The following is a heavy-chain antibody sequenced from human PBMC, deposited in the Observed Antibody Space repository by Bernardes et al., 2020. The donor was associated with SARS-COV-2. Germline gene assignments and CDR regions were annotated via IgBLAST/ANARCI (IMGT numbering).Heavy chain of an antibody. CDR2: FASEDGET. V-gene: IGHV1-24*01. J-gene: IGHJ6*02. D-gene: IGHD3-3*01. CDR3: ATALPYDIRSGTYYYYGMDV. Sequence: ASVKVSCKASGYTFTEFSMHWVRQAPGKGLEWMGGFASEDGETIYAQKFQGRVTITEDTSTDTAYMELSSLRSEDTAVYYCATALPYDIRSGTYYYYGMDVWGQGTTVTVSS. CDR1: GYTFTEFS.